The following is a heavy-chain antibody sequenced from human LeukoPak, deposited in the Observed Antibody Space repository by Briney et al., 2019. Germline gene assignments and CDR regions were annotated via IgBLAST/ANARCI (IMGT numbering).Heavy chain of an antibody. V-gene: IGHV3-30*02. CDR1: GFTFISYG. D-gene: IGHD3-10*01. J-gene: IGHJ4*02. Sequence: GGSLRLSCAASGFTFISYGMHWVRQAPGKGLEWVAFIRYDGSNKYYADSVKGRFTISRDNSKNTLYLQMNSLRAEDTAVYYCAKDSVWFGSSPTGYFDYWGQGTLVTVSS. CDR2: IRYDGSNK. CDR3: AKDSVWFGSSPTGYFDY.